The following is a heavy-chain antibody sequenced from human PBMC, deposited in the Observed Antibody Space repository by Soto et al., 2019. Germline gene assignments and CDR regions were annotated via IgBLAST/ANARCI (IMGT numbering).Heavy chain of an antibody. J-gene: IGHJ4*02. CDR2: INHSGST. CDR3: ARATERIAVAGCNY. CDR1: GGSFSGYY. Sequence: SETLSLTCAVYGGSFSGYYWSWIRQPPGKGLEWIGEINHSGSTNHNPSLKSRVTISVDTSKNQFSLKLSSVTAADTAVYYCARATERIAVAGCNYWGQGTLVTVSS. V-gene: IGHV4-34*01. D-gene: IGHD6-19*01.